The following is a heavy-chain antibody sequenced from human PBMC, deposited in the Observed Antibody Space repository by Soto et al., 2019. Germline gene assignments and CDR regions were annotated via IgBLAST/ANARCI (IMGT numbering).Heavy chain of an antibody. J-gene: IGHJ5*02. CDR2: ISYDGSNK. CDR1: GFTFSSYG. Sequence: GGSLRLSCAASGFTFSSYGMHWVRQAPGKGLEWVAVISYDGSNKYYADSVKGRFTISRDNSKNTLYLQMNSLRAEDTAVYYCATRTLGSLDPWGQGTLVTVSS. D-gene: IGHD2-15*01. V-gene: IGHV3-30*03. CDR3: ATRTLGSLDP.